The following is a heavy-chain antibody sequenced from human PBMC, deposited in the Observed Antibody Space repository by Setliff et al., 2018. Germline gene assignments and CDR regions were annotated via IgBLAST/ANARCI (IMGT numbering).Heavy chain of an antibody. CDR2: IYYRGST. Sequence: SETLSLTCAVSGYSISSGYNWGWIRQPPGKGLEWIASIYYRGSTSYNSSLKSRVSISVDTSKNQFSLNLNSVTATDTAVYYCATLTGDRGVDYWGQGRLVTVSS. D-gene: IGHD7-27*01. J-gene: IGHJ4*02. CDR1: GYSISSGYN. V-gene: IGHV4-38-2*01. CDR3: ATLTGDRGVDY.